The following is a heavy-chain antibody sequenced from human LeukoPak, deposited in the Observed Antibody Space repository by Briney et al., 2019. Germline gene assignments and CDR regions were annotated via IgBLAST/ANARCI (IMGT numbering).Heavy chain of an antibody. CDR2: ISSSSSYI. CDR3: ARDLSSSTSGNLDY. J-gene: IGHJ4*02. Sequence: GGSLRLSCAASGFTFSSYSMNWVRQAPGKGLESVSSISSSSSYIYYADSVKGRFTISRDNAKNSLYLQMNSLRAEDTAVYYCARDLSSSTSGNLDYWGQGTLVTVSS. V-gene: IGHV3-21*01. D-gene: IGHD2-2*01. CDR1: GFTFSSYS.